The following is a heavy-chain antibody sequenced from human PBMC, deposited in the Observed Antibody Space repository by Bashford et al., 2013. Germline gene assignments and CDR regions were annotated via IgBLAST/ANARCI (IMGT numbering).Heavy chain of an antibody. J-gene: IGHJ6*02. V-gene: IGHV3-23*01. CDR3: AKDLDVTERSSSWYYYYYGMDV. D-gene: IGHD6-13*01. CDR2: ISGSGGST. Sequence: GSLRLSCAASGFTFSSYAMSWVRQAPGKGLEWVSAISGSGGSTYYADSVKGRFTISRDNSKNTLYLQMNSLRAEDTAVYYCAKDLDVTERSSSWYYYYYGMDVWGQGTTVTVSS. CDR1: GFTFSSYA.